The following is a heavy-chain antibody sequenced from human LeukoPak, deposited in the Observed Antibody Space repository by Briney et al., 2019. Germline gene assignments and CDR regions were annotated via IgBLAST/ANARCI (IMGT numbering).Heavy chain of an antibody. J-gene: IGHJ6*03. V-gene: IGHV3-48*03. CDR3: ARDGNGYYYYYMDV. CDR2: ISSSGSTI. CDR1: GFTFSIYE. Sequence: GGSLRLSCAASGFTFSIYEMNWVRQAPGKGLEWVSYISSSGSTIYYADSVKGRFTISRDNAKNSLYLQMNSLRAEDTAVYYCARDGNGYYYYYMDVWGKGTTVTISS.